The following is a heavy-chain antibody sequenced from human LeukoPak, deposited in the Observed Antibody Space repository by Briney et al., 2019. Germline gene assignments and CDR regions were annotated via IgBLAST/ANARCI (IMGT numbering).Heavy chain of an antibody. D-gene: IGHD5-18*01. CDR1: GYTFTSYG. V-gene: IGHV1-18*01. CDR2: ISAYNGNT. CDR3: ARPRPGGYSYGYDYFDY. Sequence: GASVKVSCKASGYTFTSYGIRWVRQAPGQGLEWMGWISAYNGNTNYAQKLQGRVTMTTDTSTSTAYMELRSLRSDDTAVYYCARPRPGGYSYGYDYFDYWGQGTLVTVSS. J-gene: IGHJ4*02.